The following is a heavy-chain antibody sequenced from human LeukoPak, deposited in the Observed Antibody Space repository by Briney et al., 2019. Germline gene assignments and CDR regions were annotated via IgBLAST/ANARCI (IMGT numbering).Heavy chain of an antibody. Sequence: SETLSLTCTVSGGSISSYYWNWIRQPAGKGLEWIGHIYTSGTTTNSNPSLKSRVAISLDTSKNHFSLKLSSVTAADTAVYYCARAKKRSGRSRNFYLDVWGKGTTATVSS. CDR1: GGSISSYY. J-gene: IGHJ6*03. D-gene: IGHD2-15*01. CDR3: ARAKKRSGRSRNFYLDV. CDR2: IYTSGTTT. V-gene: IGHV4-4*08.